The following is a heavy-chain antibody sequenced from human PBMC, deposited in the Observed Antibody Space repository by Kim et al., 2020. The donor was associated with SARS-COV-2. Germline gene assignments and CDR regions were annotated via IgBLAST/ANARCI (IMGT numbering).Heavy chain of an antibody. CDR1: GGSISSSSYY. CDR3: ARHVVKGDTVITPFDAFDI. V-gene: IGHV4-39*01. D-gene: IGHD4-17*01. CDR2: IYYSGST. J-gene: IGHJ3*02. Sequence: SETLSLTCTVSGGSISSSSYYWGWIRQPPGKGLEWIGSIYYSGSTYYNPSLKSRVTISVDTSKNQFSLKLSSVTAADTAVYYCARHVVKGDTVITPFDAFDIWGQGTMVTVSS.